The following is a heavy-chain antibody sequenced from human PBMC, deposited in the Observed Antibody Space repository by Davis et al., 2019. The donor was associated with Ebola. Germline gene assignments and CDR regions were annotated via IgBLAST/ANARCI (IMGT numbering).Heavy chain of an antibody. CDR2: IWYDGSNK. Sequence: GGSLRPSCAASGFTFSSYGMHWVRQAPGKGLAWVAVIWYDGSNKYYADSVKGRFTISRDNSKNTLYLQMNSLKAEDTAVYYCARDSPYSNHNWFDPWGQGTLVTVSS. CDR3: ARDSPYSNHNWFDP. CDR1: GFTFSSYG. V-gene: IGHV3-33*01. D-gene: IGHD4-11*01. J-gene: IGHJ5*02.